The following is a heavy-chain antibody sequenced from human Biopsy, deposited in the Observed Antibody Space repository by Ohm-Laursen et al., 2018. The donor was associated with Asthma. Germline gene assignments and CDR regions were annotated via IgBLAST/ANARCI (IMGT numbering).Heavy chain of an antibody. CDR2: INPNSGGT. CDR1: GYTFIGCH. D-gene: IGHD6-13*01. Sequence: ASVKVSCNASGYTFIGCHIHRMRQAPGQGLEWMGRINPNSGGTNYAQKFQGRVTMTRDTSISTAYMEVSRLRSDDTAVYYCARGQKSAGDRWFDPWGQGTLVTVSS. CDR3: ARGQKSAGDRWFDP. V-gene: IGHV1-2*06. J-gene: IGHJ5*02.